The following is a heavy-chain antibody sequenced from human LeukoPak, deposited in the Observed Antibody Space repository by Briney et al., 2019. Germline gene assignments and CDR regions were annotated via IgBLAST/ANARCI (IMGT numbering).Heavy chain of an antibody. V-gene: IGHV1-46*01. D-gene: IGHD5-18*01. J-gene: IGHJ4*02. CDR2: INPSGGST. CDR1: GYTFTSYY. CDR3: ARGGGYSYGPRRPFDY. Sequence: ASVKVSCKASGYTFTSYYMHWVRQAPGQGLEWMGLINPSGGSTSYAQKFQGRVTMTRDTSTSTVYMELSSLRSEDTAVYYCARGGGYSYGPRRPFDYWGQGTLVTVSS.